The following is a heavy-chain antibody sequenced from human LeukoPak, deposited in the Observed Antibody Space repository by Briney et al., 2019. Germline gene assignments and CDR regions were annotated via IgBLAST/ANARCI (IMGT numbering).Heavy chain of an antibody. Sequence: PSETLSLTCAVYGGSFSGYYWSWIRQPPGKGLEWIGEINHSGSTNYNPSLKSRVTISVDTSKNQFSLKLSSVTAADTAVYYCARRGPIVVVPAARWRFDPWGQGTLVTVSS. CDR1: GGSFSGYY. J-gene: IGHJ5*02. D-gene: IGHD2-2*01. CDR2: INHSGST. V-gene: IGHV4-34*01. CDR3: ARRGPIVVVPAARWRFDP.